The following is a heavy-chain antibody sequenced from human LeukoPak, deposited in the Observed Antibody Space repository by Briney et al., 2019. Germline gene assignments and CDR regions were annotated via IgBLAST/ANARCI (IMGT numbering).Heavy chain of an antibody. CDR2: ISGSGGST. CDR1: GFTFSSYA. D-gene: IGHD3-10*01. V-gene: IGHV3-23*01. J-gene: IGHJ4*02. Sequence: GGSLRLSCAASGFTFSSYAMSWVRQAPGKGLEWVSAISGSGGSTYYADSVKGRFTISRDNSKNTLYLQMNSLRAEDTAVYYCAKVSQDRFLISYYYGSGSYDYWGQGTLVTVSS. CDR3: AKVSQDRFLISYYYGSGSYDY.